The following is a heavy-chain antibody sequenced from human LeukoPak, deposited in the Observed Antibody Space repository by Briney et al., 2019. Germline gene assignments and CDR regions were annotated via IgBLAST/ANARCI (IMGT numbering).Heavy chain of an antibody. J-gene: IGHJ4*02. V-gene: IGHV1-2*02. D-gene: IGHD3-10*01. CDR3: ARVGWFGESIFDY. Sequence: ASVKVSCKASGYTFTGYYMHWVRQAPGQGLEWMGWINPNSGGTNYAQKFQGRVTMTRDTSISTAYMELSRLRSDDTAVYYCARVGWFGESIFDYWGQGTLVTVSS. CDR2: INPNSGGT. CDR1: GYTFTGYY.